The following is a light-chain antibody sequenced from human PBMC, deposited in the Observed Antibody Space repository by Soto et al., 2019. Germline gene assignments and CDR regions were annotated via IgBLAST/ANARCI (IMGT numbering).Light chain of an antibody. V-gene: IGKV3-20*01. CDR3: QQYASSPRT. CDR2: DAS. Sequence: EIVLAQSPGTLSLSLGERATLSCRASQSVSSSYLAWYQQKPGQAPRLLIYDASGRATGIPDRFSGSGSGTDFTLTISRLEPEDFAVYYCQQYASSPRTFGQGTKVDIK. J-gene: IGKJ1*01. CDR1: QSVSSSY.